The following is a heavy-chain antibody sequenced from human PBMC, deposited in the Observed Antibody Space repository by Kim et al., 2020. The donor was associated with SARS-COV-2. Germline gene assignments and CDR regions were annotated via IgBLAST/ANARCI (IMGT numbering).Heavy chain of an antibody. CDR2: IKQDGSEQ. D-gene: IGHD6-13*01. Sequence: GSLRLSCAGSGFTFSTYWMSWVRQAPGKGLEWVANIKQDGSEQYYVDSVKGRFTISRDNAKNLMYLQMNSLRAEDTAVYYCARDSIAAGGNYYFYGMDV. CDR3: ARDSIAAGGNYYFYGMDV. CDR1: GFTFSTYW. J-gene: IGHJ6*01. V-gene: IGHV3-7*03.